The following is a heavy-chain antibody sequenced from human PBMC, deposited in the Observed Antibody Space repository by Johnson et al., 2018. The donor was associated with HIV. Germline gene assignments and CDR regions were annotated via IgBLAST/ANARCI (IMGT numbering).Heavy chain of an antibody. Sequence: QVQLVESGGGVVQPGRSLRLSCAASGFTFSSYPVHWVRQAPGKGLEWVAVISYDATNKYYADSVKGRFTISRDNSKNPLYLQMNSLRAEDTAAYYCASEYSSSSQPNAFDIWGQGTMVTVSS. V-gene: IGHV3-30-3*01. D-gene: IGHD6-6*01. CDR3: ASEYSSSSQPNAFDI. J-gene: IGHJ3*02. CDR1: GFTFSSYP. CDR2: ISYDATNK.